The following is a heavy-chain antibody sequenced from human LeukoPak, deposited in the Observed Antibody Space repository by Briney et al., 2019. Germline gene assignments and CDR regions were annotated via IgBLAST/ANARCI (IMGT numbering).Heavy chain of an antibody. CDR2: ISGSGGST. J-gene: IGHJ4*02. CDR3: AKEGYNWNDPFDY. D-gene: IGHD1-1*01. Sequence: GGSLRLSCAASGFTFSIYWMSWVRQAPGKGLEWVSGISGSGGSTYYADSVKGRFTISRDNSKNTLYLQMNSLRAEDTAVYYCAKEGYNWNDPFDYWGQGTLATVSS. V-gene: IGHV3-23*01. CDR1: GFTFSIYW.